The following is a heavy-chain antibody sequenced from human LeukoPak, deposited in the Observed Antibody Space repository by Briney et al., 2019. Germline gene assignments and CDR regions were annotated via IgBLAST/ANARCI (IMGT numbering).Heavy chain of an antibody. CDR2: ISGSGGST. CDR3: AKDPIAAADNWFDP. V-gene: IGHV3-23*01. CDR1: EFTFSTYS. D-gene: IGHD6-13*01. J-gene: IGHJ5*02. Sequence: GGSLRLSCAASEFTFSTYSMNWVRQAPGKGLEWVSAISGSGGSTYYADSVKGRFTISRDNSKNTLYLQMNSLRAEDTAVYYCAKDPIAAADNWFDPWGQGTLVTVSS.